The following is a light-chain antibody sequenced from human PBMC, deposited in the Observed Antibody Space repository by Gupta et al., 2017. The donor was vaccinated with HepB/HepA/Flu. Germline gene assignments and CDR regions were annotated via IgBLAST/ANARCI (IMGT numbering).Light chain of an antibody. CDR1: QSVSSY. CDR3: QQRSNWLT. CDR2: DAS. J-gene: IGKJ4*01. Sequence: EIVLTQSPTTLSLSPGGRATLSCRASQSVSSYLAWYQQKPGQAPRLLIYDASERAPGIPARFSGSGSVXDFTLTXTSRETEDFAVYYWQQRSNWLTFGXGTKVEIK. V-gene: IGKV3-11*01.